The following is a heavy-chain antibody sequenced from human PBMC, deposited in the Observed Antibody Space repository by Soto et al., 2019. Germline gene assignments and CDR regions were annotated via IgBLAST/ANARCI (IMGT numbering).Heavy chain of an antibody. CDR1: GGTFSSYT. V-gene: IGHV1-69*02. Sequence: QVQLVQSGAEVKKPGSSVKVSCKASGGTFSSYTISWVRQAPGQGLEWMGRIIPILGIANYAQKFQGRVTXAXXTAASTGYVELSRLRSEDTAVYYCAGIGDTGGMDVWGQGTTVAVSS. CDR3: AGIGDTGGMDV. D-gene: IGHD3-10*01. J-gene: IGHJ6*02. CDR2: IIPILGIA.